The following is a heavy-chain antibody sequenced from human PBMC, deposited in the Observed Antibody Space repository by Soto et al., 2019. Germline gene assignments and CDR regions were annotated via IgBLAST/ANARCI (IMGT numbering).Heavy chain of an antibody. V-gene: IGHV4-30-4*01. CDR2: IHYSGTT. J-gene: IGHJ4*02. D-gene: IGHD3-22*01. Sequence: QVKLQESGPGLVKPSQTLSLTCTVSSGSFSSGSYYWSWIRQPPGKGLEWIGYIHYSGTTYNNPSLRSRVTISTDTSKNEFSLKLNSVTAADTAVYYCARHDSSGYYFDSWGQGTLVTVPS. CDR1: SGSFSSGSYY. CDR3: ARHDSSGYYFDS.